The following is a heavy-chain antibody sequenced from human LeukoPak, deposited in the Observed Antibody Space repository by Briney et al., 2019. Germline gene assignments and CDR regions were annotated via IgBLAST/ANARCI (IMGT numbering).Heavy chain of an antibody. V-gene: IGHV3-48*03. CDR3: ARERTTIVSGTTIGAY. D-gene: IGHD2/OR15-2a*01. Sequence: GGSLRLSCAASGFTFSSYEMNWVRQAPGKGLEWVSYISSSGSTIYYADSVKGRFTISRDNAKNSLYLQMNSLRAEDTAVYYCARERTTIVSGTTIGAYWGQGTLVTVSS. J-gene: IGHJ4*02. CDR2: ISSSGSTI. CDR1: GFTFSSYE.